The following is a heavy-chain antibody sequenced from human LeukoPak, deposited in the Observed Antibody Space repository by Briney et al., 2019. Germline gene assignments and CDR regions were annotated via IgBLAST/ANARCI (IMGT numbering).Heavy chain of an antibody. D-gene: IGHD7-27*01. CDR3: ARWGDGFDI. CDR1: GFTFSRYS. J-gene: IGHJ3*02. CDR2: ISTSSSSI. V-gene: IGHV3-48*02. Sequence: PGGSLRLPCGASGFTFSRYSMNWVPQAPGKGLEWVSYISTSSSSIYYTDSVKGRFTISRDNAKNSLYLQLNSLRDEDTAVYYCARWGDGFDIWGQGTMVTVSS.